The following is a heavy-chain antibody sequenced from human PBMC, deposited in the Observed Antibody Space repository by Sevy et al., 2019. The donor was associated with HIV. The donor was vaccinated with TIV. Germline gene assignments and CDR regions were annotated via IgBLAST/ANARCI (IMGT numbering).Heavy chain of an antibody. CDR3: AKEGTMIVVVIQYYFDY. Sequence: GGSLRLSCAASGFTFSSYAMSWVRQAPGKGLEWVSAISGSGGSTYYADSGKGRFTLSRDKSKNTLYLQMNSLGAEDTAVYYCAKEGTMIVVVIQYYFDYWGQGTLVTVSS. CDR2: ISGSGGST. D-gene: IGHD3-22*01. J-gene: IGHJ4*02. CDR1: GFTFSSYA. V-gene: IGHV3-23*01.